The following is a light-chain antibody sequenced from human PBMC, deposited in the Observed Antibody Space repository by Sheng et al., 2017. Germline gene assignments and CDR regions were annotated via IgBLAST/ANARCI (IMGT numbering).Light chain of an antibody. V-gene: IGKV1-9*01. Sequence: IQLTQSPSFLSASVGDRVTITCRASQGISTYFAWYQQKPGKGPKLLIYGASTLQSGVPSRFSGSGSGTDFTLTISSLQPEDFASYYCQQANSFPLTFGPGTKVEIK. CDR2: GAS. CDR1: QGISTY. CDR3: QQANSFPLT. J-gene: IGKJ3*01.